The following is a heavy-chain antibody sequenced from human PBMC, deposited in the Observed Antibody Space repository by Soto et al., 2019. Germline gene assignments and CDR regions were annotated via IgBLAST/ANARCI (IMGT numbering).Heavy chain of an antibody. J-gene: IGHJ4*02. V-gene: IGHV4-31*02. Sequence: SETLSLTCTVSGGSISSGGYYWSWIRQHPGKGLEWIGYIYYSGSNYYNPSLKSRVTISVDTSKNQFSLKLSSVTAADTAVYYCARGFGRRAYFDYWGQGTLVTVSS. CDR1: GGSISSGGYY. CDR2: IYYSGSN. CDR3: ARGFGRRAYFDY. D-gene: IGHD1-26*01.